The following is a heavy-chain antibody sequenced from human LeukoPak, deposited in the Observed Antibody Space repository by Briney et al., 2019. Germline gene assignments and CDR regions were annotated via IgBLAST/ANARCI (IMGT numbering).Heavy chain of an antibody. CDR2: ISGSGGST. D-gene: IGHD3-10*02. J-gene: IGHJ6*04. Sequence: LRLSCAASGFTFSNYAMSWVRQVPGKGLEWVSAISGSGGSTYYADSVKGRFTISRDNSKNTLYLQMNSLRAEDTAVYYCAELGITMIGGVWGKGTTVTISS. V-gene: IGHV3-23*01. CDR3: AELGITMIGGV. CDR1: GFTFSNYA.